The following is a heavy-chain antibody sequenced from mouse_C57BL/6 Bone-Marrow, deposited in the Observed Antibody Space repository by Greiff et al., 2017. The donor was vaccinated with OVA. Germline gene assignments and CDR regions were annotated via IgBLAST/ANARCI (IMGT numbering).Heavy chain of an antibody. Sequence: VKLMESGAELMKPGASVKLSCKATGYTFTGYWIEWVKQRPGHGLEWIGEILPGSGSTNYNEKFKGKATFTADTSSNTAYMQLSSLTTEDSAIYYCARDPLLLRYSFYFDYWGQGTTLTVSS. D-gene: IGHD1-1*01. V-gene: IGHV1-9*01. J-gene: IGHJ2*01. CDR1: GYTFTGYW. CDR3: ARDPLLLRYSFYFDY. CDR2: ILPGSGST.